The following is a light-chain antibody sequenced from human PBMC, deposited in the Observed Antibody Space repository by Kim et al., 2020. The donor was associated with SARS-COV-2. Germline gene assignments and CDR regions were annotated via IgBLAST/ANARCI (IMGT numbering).Light chain of an antibody. CDR1: QSISSK. J-gene: IGKJ1*01. Sequence: EIVMTQSPATLSVSPGETATLSCRASQSISSKVAWYQQKPGQAPRLLIYDASTRATGIPARFSGSGSGTDFTLTISSLQSDDLAVYHCQQYDDWPPWTFGQGTKVDIK. CDR3: QQYDDWPPWT. V-gene: IGKV3-15*01. CDR2: DAS.